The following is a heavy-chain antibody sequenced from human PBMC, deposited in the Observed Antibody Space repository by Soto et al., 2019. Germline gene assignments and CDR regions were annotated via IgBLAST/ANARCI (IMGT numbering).Heavy chain of an antibody. CDR3: TREGYGGNTDAFAM. CDR2: MSTTGYRT. V-gene: IGHV3-48*03. J-gene: IGHJ3*02. D-gene: IGHD4-17*01. Sequence: EVQLVESGGGLVQPGGSLRLSCAASGFSVSAYEMDWVRQAPGKGLEWVSFMSTTGYRTYYPDPVKGRFTISRDNAKNSLYLQMDSLRAEATAVYYWTREGYGGNTDAFAMWGQGTVVNVSS. CDR1: GFSVSAYE.